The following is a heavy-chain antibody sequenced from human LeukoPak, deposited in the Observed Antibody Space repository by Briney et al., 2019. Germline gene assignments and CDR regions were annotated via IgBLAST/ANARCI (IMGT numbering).Heavy chain of an antibody. D-gene: IGHD2-21*02. CDR3: ARHMRAYCGGDCYSNDAFDI. CDR1: GYSFTSYW. J-gene: IGHJ3*02. V-gene: IGHV5-51*01. Sequence: GESLKISWQGSGYSFTSYWIGWVRQMPGKGLEWMGIIYPGDSDTRYRPSFQGQATISADQSISTAYLQWSSLKASDTAMYYCARHMRAYCGGDCYSNDAFDIWGQGTMVTVSS. CDR2: IYPGDSDT.